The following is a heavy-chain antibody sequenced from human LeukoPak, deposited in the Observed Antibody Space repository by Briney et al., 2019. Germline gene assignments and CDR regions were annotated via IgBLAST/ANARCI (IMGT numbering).Heavy chain of an antibody. V-gene: IGHV1-69*05. CDR2: IIPIFGTA. J-gene: IGHJ5*02. CDR3: ARGCTSCFWFDP. CDR1: GYSFSDHA. Sequence: ASVKVSCKVVGYSFSDHAISWVRQAPGQGLEWMGRIIPIFGTANYAQKFQGRVTITTDESTSTAYMELSSLRSEDTAVYYCARGCTSCFWFDPWGQGTLVTVSS. D-gene: IGHD2-2*01.